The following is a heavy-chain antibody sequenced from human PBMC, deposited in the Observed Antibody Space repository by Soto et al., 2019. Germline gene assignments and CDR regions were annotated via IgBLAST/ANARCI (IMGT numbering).Heavy chain of an antibody. CDR2: ISYDGSNK. V-gene: IGHV3-30-3*01. CDR1: GSTFSSYA. CDR3: AREYGIGGAAFDI. D-gene: IGHD2-15*01. J-gene: IGHJ3*02. Sequence: QVELVESGGGVVQPGRSLRLSCAASGSTFSSYAMHWVRQAPGKGLEGVAVISYDGSNKYYADSVKGRFTISRDNSKNTLYLQMNSLSAEDTAVYYCAREYGIGGAAFDIWGQGTMVTVSS.